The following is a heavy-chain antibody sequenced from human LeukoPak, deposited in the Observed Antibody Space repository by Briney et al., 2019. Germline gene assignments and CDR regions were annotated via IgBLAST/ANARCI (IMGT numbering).Heavy chain of an antibody. Sequence: TGGSLRLSCAASGFTFTNYFMTWVRQAPGRGLEWVAHINEDGSEKNYVGSVKGRFTISRDNAKNSLYLQMNSLRAEDTAVYYCATYRYCTNGVCYRFDYWGQGTLVTVSS. J-gene: IGHJ4*02. CDR3: ATYRYCTNGVCYRFDY. V-gene: IGHV3-7*01. D-gene: IGHD2-8*01. CDR2: INEDGSEK. CDR1: GFTFTNYF.